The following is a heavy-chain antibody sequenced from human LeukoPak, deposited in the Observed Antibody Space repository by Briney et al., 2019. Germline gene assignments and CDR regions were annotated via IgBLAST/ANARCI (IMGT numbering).Heavy chain of an antibody. V-gene: IGHV4-30-2*01. CDR2: IYHGGST. D-gene: IGHD2-2*01. Sequence: PSQTLSLTCAVSGGSISSGGYSWSWIRQPPGKGLEWIGYIYHGGSTYYNPSLKSRVTISVDRSKNQFSLKLSSVTAADTAVYYCARAAVVPAAIGWFDPWGQGTLVTVSS. CDR1: GGSISSGGYS. J-gene: IGHJ5*02. CDR3: ARAAVVPAAIGWFDP.